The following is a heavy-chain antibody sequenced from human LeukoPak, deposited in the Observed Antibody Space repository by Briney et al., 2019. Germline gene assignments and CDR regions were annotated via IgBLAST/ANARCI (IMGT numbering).Heavy chain of an antibody. V-gene: IGHV3-74*01. CDR3: ARSLGGAYDY. D-gene: IGHD1-26*01. CDR2: INIDGSNT. Sequence: GGSLRLSCAASGFPFSSYWMHWVRQAPGKGLVWVSRINIDGSNTNYADSVKGRFTISRDNAKNTLYLQMDSLRAEDTAVYYCARSLGGAYDYWGQGTLVTVSS. CDR1: GFPFSSYW. J-gene: IGHJ4*02.